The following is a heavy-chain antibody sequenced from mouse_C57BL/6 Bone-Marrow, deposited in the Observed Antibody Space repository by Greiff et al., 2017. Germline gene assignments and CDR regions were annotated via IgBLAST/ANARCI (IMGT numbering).Heavy chain of an antibody. CDR3: ARGRNYDYDY. D-gene: IGHD2-4*01. V-gene: IGHV1-81*01. J-gene: IGHJ2*01. Sequence: QVQLQQSGAELARPGASVKLSCKASGYTFTSYGISWVKQRPGQGLEWIGEIYPRRGNTYYNEKFKGKATLTADKSSSTAYLELRSLTSEDSAVYFCARGRNYDYDYWGQGTTLTVSS. CDR1: GYTFTSYG. CDR2: IYPRRGNT.